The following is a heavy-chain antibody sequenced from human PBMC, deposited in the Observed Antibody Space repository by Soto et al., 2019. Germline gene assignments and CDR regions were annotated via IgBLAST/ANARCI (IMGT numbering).Heavy chain of an antibody. Sequence: QVQLVESGGGVVQPGRSLRLSCAASGFTFSSYGMHWVRQAPGKGLEWVAVIWYDGSNKYYADSVKGRFTISRDNSMNLGYLQMKSLGAADTAVYYCVRDRYPGIAAGGLDYWGQGTVVTVSS. CDR2: IWYDGSNK. V-gene: IGHV3-33*01. CDR1: GFTFSSYG. J-gene: IGHJ4*02. CDR3: VRDRYPGIAAGGLDY. D-gene: IGHD6-13*01.